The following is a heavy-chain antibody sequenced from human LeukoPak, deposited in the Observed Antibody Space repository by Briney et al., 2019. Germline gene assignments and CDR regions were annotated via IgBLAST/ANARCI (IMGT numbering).Heavy chain of an antibody. CDR3: ARSRLWSPRDAFDI. J-gene: IGHJ3*02. CDR2: INTNSGVT. D-gene: IGHD3-16*01. CDR1: GYILTGYY. Sequence: ASVKVSCEASGYILTGYYMHWVRQAPGQGLEWMGWINTNSGVTKYSQKFQGRVTMTRDMSTSTVYMELSSLRSEDTAVYYCARSRLWSPRDAFDIWAQGTMVTVSS. V-gene: IGHV1-2*02.